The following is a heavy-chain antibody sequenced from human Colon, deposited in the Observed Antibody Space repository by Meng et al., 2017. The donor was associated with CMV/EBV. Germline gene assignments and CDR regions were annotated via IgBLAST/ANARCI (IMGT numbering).Heavy chain of an antibody. CDR2: INPKSGDT. Sequence: GQLGAEWKKHGALVKVSCKACGDTFTGFYIQWVRQAPGQGLEWMGWINPKSGDTIYEQKFQGRVTMTRDTSISTVYMDLNSLRSDDTAVYFCARDLWSGSSDYFDYWGQGTLVTVSS. J-gene: IGHJ4*02. CDR1: GDTFTGFY. CDR3: ARDLWSGSSDYFDY. D-gene: IGHD3-3*01. V-gene: IGHV1-2*02.